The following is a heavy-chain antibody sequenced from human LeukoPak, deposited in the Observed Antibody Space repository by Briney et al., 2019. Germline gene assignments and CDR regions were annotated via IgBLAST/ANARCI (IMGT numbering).Heavy chain of an antibody. D-gene: IGHD2/OR15-2a*01. Sequence: QSGGSLRLSCAASGFTFSSYGMHWVRQAPGKGLEWLALIWYDGSNKYYTDSVKGRLAICRDNSKNTLYLQMNSLRAEDTAIYYCAREGPRGNSQFDYWGQGTLVTVSS. CDR2: IWYDGSNK. CDR3: AREGPRGNSQFDY. J-gene: IGHJ4*02. V-gene: IGHV3-33*01. CDR1: GFTFSSYG.